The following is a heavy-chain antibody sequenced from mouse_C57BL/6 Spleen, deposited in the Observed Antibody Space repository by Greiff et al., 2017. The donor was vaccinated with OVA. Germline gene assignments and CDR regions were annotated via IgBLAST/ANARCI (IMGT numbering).Heavy chain of an antibody. CDR1: GYSITSGYY. CDR3: ARDFYDGYTGYFDV. Sequence: EVQLQESGPGLVKPSQSLSLTCSVTGYSITSGYYWNWIRQFPGNKLEWMGYISYDGSNNYNPSLKNRISITRDTSKNQFFLKLNSVTTEDTATYYCARDFYDGYTGYFDVWGTGTTVTVSS. D-gene: IGHD2-3*01. CDR2: ISYDGSN. J-gene: IGHJ1*03. V-gene: IGHV3-6*01.